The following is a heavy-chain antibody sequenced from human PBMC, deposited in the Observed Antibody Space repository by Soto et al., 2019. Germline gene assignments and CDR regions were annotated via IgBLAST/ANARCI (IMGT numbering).Heavy chain of an antibody. Sequence: GGSLMVSCAASGFPVSSNYMSWVRPAPGKGLEWVSVIYSGGSTYYADSVKGRFTISRDTSKNTLYLQMNSLRAEDTAVYYCARLSGSHPPYYYYYGMDVWGQGAKVTVS. D-gene: IGHD3-16*02. J-gene: IGHJ6*02. CDR1: GFPVSSNY. CDR3: ARLSGSHPPYYYYYGMDV. CDR2: IYSGGST. V-gene: IGHV3-53*01.